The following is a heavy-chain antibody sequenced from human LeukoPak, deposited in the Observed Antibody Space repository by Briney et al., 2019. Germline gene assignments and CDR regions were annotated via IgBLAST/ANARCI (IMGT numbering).Heavy chain of an antibody. Sequence: ASVKVSCKASGYTFTGYYFHWVRQAPGQGLEWMGWINPNSGGTNYAQKFQGRVTMTRDTSISTAYMELSRLRSDDTAVYYCASSRQWFGELYAFDIWGQGTMVTVSS. CDR3: ASSRQWFGELYAFDI. CDR2: INPNSGGT. CDR1: GYTFTGYY. D-gene: IGHD3-10*01. V-gene: IGHV1-2*02. J-gene: IGHJ3*02.